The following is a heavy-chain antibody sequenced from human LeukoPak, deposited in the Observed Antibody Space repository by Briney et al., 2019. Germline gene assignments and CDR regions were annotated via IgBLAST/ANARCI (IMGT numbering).Heavy chain of an antibody. CDR3: AKRMEAASYFDY. D-gene: IGHD2-8*01. J-gene: IGHJ4*02. CDR2: ISSSSSTI. Sequence: GGSLRLSCAASGFTFSSYSMNWVRQAPGKGLEWVSYISSSSSTIYYADSVKGRFTISRDNAKNSLYLQVNSLRAEDTAVYYCAKRMEAASYFDYWGQGTVVTVSS. CDR1: GFTFSSYS. V-gene: IGHV3-48*01.